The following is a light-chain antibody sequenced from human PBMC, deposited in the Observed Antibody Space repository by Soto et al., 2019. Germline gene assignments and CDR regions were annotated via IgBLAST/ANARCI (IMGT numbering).Light chain of an antibody. J-gene: IGLJ1*01. V-gene: IGLV1-40*01. Sequence: QSVLTQPPSVSGGPGQRVTISCTGSSSNIGARYDVHWYQQVPGTAPKLLIYGNSNRPSGVPDRFSGSKSVTSGSLAITGLQAEDEADYYCQSYDTSLSGYVFGTGTKVTVL. CDR2: GNS. CDR1: SSNIGARYD. CDR3: QSYDTSLSGYV.